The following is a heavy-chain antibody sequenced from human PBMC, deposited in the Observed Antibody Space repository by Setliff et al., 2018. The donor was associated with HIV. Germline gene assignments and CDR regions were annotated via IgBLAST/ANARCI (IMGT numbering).Heavy chain of an antibody. J-gene: IGHJ4*02. CDR1: GYTFNSYG. CDR2: INTVTGNP. V-gene: IGHV7-4-1*02. Sequence: ASVKVSCKASGYTFNSYGINWVQQAPGQGLEWMGWINTVTGNPTYAQGFTGRFVFSLDTSVSTAYLQISSLKAEDSAVYYCARRMEMTPIGYWGQGTLVTVSS. CDR3: ARRMEMTPIGY. D-gene: IGHD2-15*01.